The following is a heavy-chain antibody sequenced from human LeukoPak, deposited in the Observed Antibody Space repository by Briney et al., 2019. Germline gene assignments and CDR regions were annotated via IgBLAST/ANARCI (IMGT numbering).Heavy chain of an antibody. J-gene: IGHJ6*02. CDR1: GYTFTSYY. CDR2: INPSGGST. Sequence: ASVKVSCKASGYTFTSYYMHWVRQAPGQGLEWMGIINPSGGSTSYAQKFQGRVTMTRDTSTSTVYMELSSLRSEDTAVYYCAKESGYSCGYTYYYYGLDVWGQGTTVTVSS. V-gene: IGHV1-46*01. D-gene: IGHD5-18*01. CDR3: AKESGYSCGYTYYYYGLDV.